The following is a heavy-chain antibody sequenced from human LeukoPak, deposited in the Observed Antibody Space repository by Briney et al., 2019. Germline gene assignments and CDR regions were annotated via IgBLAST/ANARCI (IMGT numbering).Heavy chain of an antibody. CDR2: ISSSNNYI. Sequence: GGSLRLSCAASGFTFSNYNMNWVRQAPGKGLEWVSSISSSNNYIYYADSVKGRFTISRDNAKNSLYLRMNSLRAEDTAVYYCARRSPNYYFDYWGQGTPVTVSS. CDR1: GFTFSNYN. J-gene: IGHJ4*02. V-gene: IGHV3-21*01. CDR3: ARRSPNYYFDY.